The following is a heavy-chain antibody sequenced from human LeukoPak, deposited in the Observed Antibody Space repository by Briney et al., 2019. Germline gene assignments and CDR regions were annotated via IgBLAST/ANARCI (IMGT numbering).Heavy chain of an antibody. CDR3: ARDLGSGQIGTTPGGLDY. CDR1: GYTFTSYY. V-gene: IGHV1-46*01. CDR2: INPSGEFT. Sequence: ASVEVSCKASGYTFTSYYIHWVRQAPGQGLEWMGLINPSGEFTTYAQKFQGRVTMTRDMSTSTVYMELSSPRSEDTAVYYCARDLGSGQIGTTPGGLDYWGQGTLVTVSS. D-gene: IGHD1-7*01. J-gene: IGHJ4*02.